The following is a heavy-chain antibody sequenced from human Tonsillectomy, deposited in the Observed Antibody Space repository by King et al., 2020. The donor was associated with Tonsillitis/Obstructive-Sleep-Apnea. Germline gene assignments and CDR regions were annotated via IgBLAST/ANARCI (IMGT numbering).Heavy chain of an antibody. V-gene: IGHV3-7*04. J-gene: IGHJ3*02. CDR1: GFTFSSYW. CDR3: ARDPGWGAFDI. Sequence: EVQLVESGGGLVQPGGSLRLSCAPSGFTFSSYWMSWVGQAPGKGLEWVAHVNPDGSTKYCVDSVKGRFTISRDNGRNSLYLQVNSLRDEDTAVYYCARDPGWGAFDIWGQGTMVTVSS. CDR2: VNPDGSTK. D-gene: IGHD1-26*01.